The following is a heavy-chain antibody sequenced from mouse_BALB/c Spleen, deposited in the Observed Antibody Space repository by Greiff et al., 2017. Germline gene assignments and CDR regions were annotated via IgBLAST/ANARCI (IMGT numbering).Heavy chain of an antibody. CDR2: INSNGGST. J-gene: IGHJ2*01. CDR1: GFTFSSYG. CDR3: ARDGGRDFDY. D-gene: IGHD3-3*01. Sequence: EVQGVESGGGLVQPGGSLKLSCAASGFTFSSYGMSWVRQTPDKRLELVATINSNGGSTYYPDSVKGRFTISRDNAKNTLYLQMSSLKSEDTAMYYCARDGGRDFDYWGQGTTLTVSS. V-gene: IGHV5-6-3*01.